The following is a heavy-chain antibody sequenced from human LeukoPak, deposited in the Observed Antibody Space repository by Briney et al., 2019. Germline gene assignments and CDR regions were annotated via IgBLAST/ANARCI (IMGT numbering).Heavy chain of an antibody. CDR1: GFTFSKNG. D-gene: IGHD1-26*01. CDR2: IWYDGSEK. V-gene: IGHV3-33*01. CDR3: ARDALGSAFDI. J-gene: IGHJ3*02. Sequence: GGSLRLSCTASGFTFSKNGMHWVRQAPGKGLEWVALIWYDGSEKYYADSVKGRFTVPRDNSKNTLYLQMNSLRAEDMAVYYCARDALGSAFDIWGQGTMVTVSS.